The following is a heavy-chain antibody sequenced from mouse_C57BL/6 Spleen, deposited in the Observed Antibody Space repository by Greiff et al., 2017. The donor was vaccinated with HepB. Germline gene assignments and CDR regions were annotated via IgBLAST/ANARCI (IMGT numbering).Heavy chain of an antibody. Sequence: EVMLVESEGGLVQPGSSMKLSCTASGFTFSDYYMAWVRQVPEKGLEWVANINYDGSSTYYLDSLKSRFIISRDNAKNILYLQMSSLKSEDTATYYCARDRPYYGSSNWYFDVWGTGTTVTVSS. J-gene: IGHJ1*03. D-gene: IGHD1-1*01. CDR1: GFTFSDYY. CDR2: INYDGSST. V-gene: IGHV5-16*01. CDR3: ARDRPYYGSSNWYFDV.